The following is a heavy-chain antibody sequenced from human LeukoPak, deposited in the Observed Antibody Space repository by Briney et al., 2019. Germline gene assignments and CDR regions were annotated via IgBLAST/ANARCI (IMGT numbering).Heavy chain of an antibody. CDR3: AGGLGYCSSTSCQFRSENYYMDV. V-gene: IGHV4-34*01. CDR1: GGSFSGYY. J-gene: IGHJ6*03. CDR2: INHSGST. D-gene: IGHD2-2*01. Sequence: SETLSLTCAVYGGSFSGYYWSWIRQPPGKGLEWIGEINHSGSTNYNPSLKSRVTISVDTSKNQFSLKLSSVTAADTAVYYCAGGLGYCSSTSCQFRSENYYMDVWGKGTTVTVSS.